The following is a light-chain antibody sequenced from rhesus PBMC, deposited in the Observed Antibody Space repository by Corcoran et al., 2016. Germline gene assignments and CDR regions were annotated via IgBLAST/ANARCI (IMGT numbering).Light chain of an antibody. CDR2: KGS. V-gene: IGKV1-22*01. CDR3: QQYSSSPRT. Sequence: DIQMTQSPSSLSASVGDTVTITCRASQSISSWLAWYQQKPGKAPKLLNYKGSSLKSGVPSRFSGSGSGTDFTLTIISLQSEDFATYYCQQYSSSPRTFGQGTKVEIK. J-gene: IGKJ1*01. CDR1: QSISSW.